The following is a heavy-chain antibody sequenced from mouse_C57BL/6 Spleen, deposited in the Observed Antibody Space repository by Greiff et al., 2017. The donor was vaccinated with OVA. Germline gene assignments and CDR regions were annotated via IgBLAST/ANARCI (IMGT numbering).Heavy chain of an antibody. CDR3: ARDDYGNNDY. CDR1: GYSITSGYY. CDR2: ISYDGSN. Sequence: ESGPGLVKPSQSLSLTCSVTGYSITSGYYWNWIRQFPGNKLEWMGYISYDGSNNYNPSLKNRISITRDTSKNQFFLKLNSVTTEDTATYYCARDDYGNNDYWGQGTTLTVSS. V-gene: IGHV3-6*01. D-gene: IGHD2-1*01. J-gene: IGHJ2*01.